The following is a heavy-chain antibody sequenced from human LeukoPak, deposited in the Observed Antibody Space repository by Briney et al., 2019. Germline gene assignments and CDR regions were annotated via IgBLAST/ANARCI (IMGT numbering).Heavy chain of an antibody. CDR3: AKDSYYYGSGSLVY. V-gene: IGHV3-30*18. D-gene: IGHD3-10*01. J-gene: IGHJ4*02. Sequence: GGSLRLSCAASGFTFSSYGMHWVRQAPGKGLEWVAVISYDGSNKYYADSVKGRFTISRDNSKNTLYLQMNRLRAEDTAVYYCAKDSYYYGSGSLVYWGQGTLVTVSS. CDR1: GFTFSSYG. CDR2: ISYDGSNK.